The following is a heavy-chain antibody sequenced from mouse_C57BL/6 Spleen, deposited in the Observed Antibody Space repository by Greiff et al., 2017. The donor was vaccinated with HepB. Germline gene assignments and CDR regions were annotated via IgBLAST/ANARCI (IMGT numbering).Heavy chain of an antibody. D-gene: IGHD1-1*01. CDR2: ISSGSSTI. J-gene: IGHJ1*03. CDR3: ARVPYYYGSSYWYFDV. CDR1: GFTFSDYG. Sequence: EVQVVESGGGLVKPGGSLKLSCAASGFTFSDYGMHWVRQAPEKGLEWVAYISSGSSTIYYADTVKGRFTISRDNAKNTLFLQMTSLRSEDTAMYYCARVPYYYGSSYWYFDVWGTGTTVTVSS. V-gene: IGHV5-17*01.